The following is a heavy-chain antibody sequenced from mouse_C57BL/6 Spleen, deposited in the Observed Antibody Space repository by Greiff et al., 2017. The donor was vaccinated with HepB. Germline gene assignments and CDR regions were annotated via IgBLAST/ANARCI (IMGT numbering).Heavy chain of an antibody. Sequence: EVQLQQSGAELVRPGASVKLSCTASGFNIKDDYMHWVKQRPEQGLEWIGWIDPENGDTEYASKFQGKATITADTSSNTAYLQLSSLTSEDTAVYYGTYPMRFAYWGQGTLVTVSA. CDR1: GFNIKDDY. CDR2: IDPENGDT. J-gene: IGHJ3*01. V-gene: IGHV14-4*01. CDR3: TYPMRFAY.